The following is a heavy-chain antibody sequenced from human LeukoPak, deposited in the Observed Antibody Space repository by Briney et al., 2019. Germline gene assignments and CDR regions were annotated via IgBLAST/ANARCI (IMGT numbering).Heavy chain of an antibody. CDR2: IYYSGST. CDR3: ARTYSGSYYY. V-gene: IGHV4-59*04. CDR1: GGSISSYY. Sequence: SETLSLTCAVSGGSISSYYWSRIRQPPGKGLEWIGFIYYSGSTYYNPSLKSRVTISVDTSKNQFSLKLSSVTAADTAVYYCARTYSGSYYYWGQGTLVTVSS. D-gene: IGHD1-26*01. J-gene: IGHJ4*02.